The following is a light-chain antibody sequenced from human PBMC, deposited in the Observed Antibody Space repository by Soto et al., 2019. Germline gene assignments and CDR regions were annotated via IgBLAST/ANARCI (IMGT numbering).Light chain of an antibody. CDR3: QQYGSLSWT. CDR2: HTS. J-gene: IGKJ1*01. CDR1: QSVCGS. V-gene: IGKV3-20*01. Sequence: ETVLTQSPGTLSLSPGERATLSCRASQSVCGSLAWYQQRPGQAPRLLVYHTSNRATGIPDRFSVSGSGTDFTLTISRLEPEDFAVYYCQQYGSLSWTFGQGTKVDIK.